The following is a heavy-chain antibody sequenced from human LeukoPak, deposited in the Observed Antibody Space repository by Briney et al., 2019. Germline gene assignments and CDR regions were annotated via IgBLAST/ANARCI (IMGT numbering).Heavy chain of an antibody. J-gene: IGHJ4*02. Sequence: SETLSLTCTVSGGSISSYYWSWIRQSAGKGLEWIGYIYYSGSTNYNPSLKSRVTISVDTSKNQFSLKLSSVTAADTAVYYCARGGYYGSGSYYPSFDYWGQGTLVTVSS. V-gene: IGHV4-59*01. CDR1: GGSISSYY. CDR3: ARGGYYGSGSYYPSFDY. D-gene: IGHD3-10*01. CDR2: IYYSGST.